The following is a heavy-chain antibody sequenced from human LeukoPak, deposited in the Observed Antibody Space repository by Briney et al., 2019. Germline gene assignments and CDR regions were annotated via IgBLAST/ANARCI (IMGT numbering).Heavy chain of an antibody. D-gene: IGHD6-13*01. CDR1: GFTFSSYA. V-gene: IGHV3-23*01. J-gene: IGHJ6*02. CDR3: AKSGIAAAGLYYYYGMDV. CDR2: ISDSGGST. Sequence: GGSLRLSCAASGFTFSSYAMSWVRQAPGKGLEWVSAISDSGGSTYYADSVKGRFTISRDNSKNTLYLQMNSLRAEDTAVYYCAKSGIAAAGLYYYYGMDVWGQGTTVTVSS.